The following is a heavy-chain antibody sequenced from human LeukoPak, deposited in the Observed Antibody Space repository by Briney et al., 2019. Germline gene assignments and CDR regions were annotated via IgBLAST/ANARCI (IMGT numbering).Heavy chain of an antibody. CDR1: GFTFTAYW. Sequence: PGGSLRLSCAASGFTFTAYWMNWVRQAPGKGLEWISYISGSGSVSYYEDSVKGRFTISRDNAKNSLYLQMNSLRDEDTALYYCARDGGFGFLAAFDIWGQGTMVTVSS. V-gene: IGHV3-48*02. CDR3: ARDGGFGFLAAFDI. CDR2: ISGSGSVS. J-gene: IGHJ3*02. D-gene: IGHD3-10*01.